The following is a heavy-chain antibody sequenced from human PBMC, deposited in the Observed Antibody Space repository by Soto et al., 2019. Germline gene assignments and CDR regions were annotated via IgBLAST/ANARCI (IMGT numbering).Heavy chain of an antibody. V-gene: IGHV1-3*01. D-gene: IGHD3-3*01. CDR1: GYTFTSYA. CDR2: INAGNGNT. Sequence: VASVKVSCKASGYTFTSYAMHWVRQAPGQRLEWMGWINAGNGNTKYSQKFQGRVTITRDTSASTAYMELSSLRSEDTAVYYRARDQGRFFWSGYSYHFDYWGQGTLVTVSS. CDR3: ARDQGRFFWSGYSYHFDY. J-gene: IGHJ4*02.